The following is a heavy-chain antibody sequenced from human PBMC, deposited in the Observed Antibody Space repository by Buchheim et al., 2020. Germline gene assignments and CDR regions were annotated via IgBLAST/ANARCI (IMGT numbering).Heavy chain of an antibody. V-gene: IGHV3-48*01. Sequence: EVQLVESGGGLVQPGGSLRLSCAASGFTFSNNGMNWVRQAPGKGLEWVSYISSSRSTIYYADSVGGRFTISRDNAKNSLYLQRNSLRAEDTAVYYCARDLQPKGSGRYYYGMDVWGQGTT. J-gene: IGHJ6*02. CDR3: ARDLQPKGSGRYYYGMDV. CDR1: GFTFSNNG. CDR2: ISSSRSTI. D-gene: IGHD2-15*01.